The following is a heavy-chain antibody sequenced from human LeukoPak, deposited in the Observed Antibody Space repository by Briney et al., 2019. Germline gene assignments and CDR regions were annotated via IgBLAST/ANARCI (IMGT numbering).Heavy chain of an antibody. CDR1: GYTFTDCY. Sequence: ASVRVSCKASGYTFTDCYLNWVRQAPGQGLEWMGWMNPNSGNTGYAQKFQGRVTMTRNTSISTAYMELSSLRSEDTAVYYCARRGQNYYYYGMDVWGQGTTVTVSS. J-gene: IGHJ6*02. CDR3: ARRGQNYYYYGMDV. V-gene: IGHV1-8*02. CDR2: MNPNSGNT.